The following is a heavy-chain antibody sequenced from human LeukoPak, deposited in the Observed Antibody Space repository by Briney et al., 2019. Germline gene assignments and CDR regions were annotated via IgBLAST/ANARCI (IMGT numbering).Heavy chain of an antibody. CDR1: GYTFTGYY. D-gene: IGHD3-10*01. CDR2: INPNSGGT. V-gene: IGHV1-2*02. J-gene: IGHJ6*02. CDR3: ARDGYYGSGSYYNAGPTDGMDV. Sequence: GASVKVSCKASGYTFTGYYMHWVRQAPGQGLEWMGWINPNSGGTNYAQKFQGRVTMTGDTSISTAYMELSRLRSDDTAVYYCARDGYYGSGSYYNAGPTDGMDVWGQGTTVTVSS.